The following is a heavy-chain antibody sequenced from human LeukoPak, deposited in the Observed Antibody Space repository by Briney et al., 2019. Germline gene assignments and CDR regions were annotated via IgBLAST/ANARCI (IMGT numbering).Heavy chain of an antibody. D-gene: IGHD3-16*01. CDR2: IYTSGST. CDR3: ARASEGIGYFDT. Sequence: SETLSLTCTVSGGSISSYYWSWIRQPAGKGLEWIGRIYTSGSTNYNPSLKSRLSMLVDTSKNEFSLKLSSVTAADTAVYYCARASEGIGYFDTWGRGSLVTVSS. CDR1: GGSISSYY. J-gene: IGHJ4*02. V-gene: IGHV4-4*07.